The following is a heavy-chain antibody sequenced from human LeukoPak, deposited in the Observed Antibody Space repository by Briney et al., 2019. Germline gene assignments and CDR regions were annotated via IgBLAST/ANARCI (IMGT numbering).Heavy chain of an antibody. J-gene: IGHJ6*02. Sequence: ASVKVSCKASGYTFTNYFMHWVRLAPGQGLVWVGIINPSGGSTNYAQKFQGRVTMTSDTSKSTVYMELRSLRSEDTAVYYCARVSGYCSGSTCYGLPSHGLDVWGQGTPVTVSS. CDR2: INPSGGST. CDR1: GYTFTNYF. CDR3: ARVSGYCSGSTCYGLPSHGLDV. D-gene: IGHD2-15*01. V-gene: IGHV1-46*01.